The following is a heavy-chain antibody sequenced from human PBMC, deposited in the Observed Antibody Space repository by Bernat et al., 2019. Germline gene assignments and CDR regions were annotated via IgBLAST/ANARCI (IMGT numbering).Heavy chain of an antibody. CDR1: GGTFSSYT. CDR2: IIPILGIA. V-gene: IGHV1-69*02. CDR3: ARVGGGGDCYYYYGMDV. D-gene: IGHD2-21*02. Sequence: QVQLVQSGAEVKKPGSSVKVSCKASGGTFSSYTISWVRQAPGQGLEWMGRIIPILGIAKYAQKFQRRVTITADKSSSTAYIQLSSLRCEDTAVYSSARVGGGGDCYYYYGMDVWGQGTTVTVSS. J-gene: IGHJ6*02.